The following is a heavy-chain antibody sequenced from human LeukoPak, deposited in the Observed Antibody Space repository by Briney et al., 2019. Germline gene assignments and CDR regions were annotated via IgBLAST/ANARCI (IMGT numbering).Heavy chain of an antibody. CDR2: IKSKTDGGTT. CDR3: AKGLFREEYSSSHYFDY. V-gene: IGHV3-15*07. J-gene: IGHJ4*02. D-gene: IGHD6-6*01. CDR1: GFTFSNAW. Sequence: SGGSLRLSCAASGFTFSNAWMNWVRQAPGKGLEWVGRIKSKTDGGTTDYAAPVKGRFTISRDDSKNTLYQQMNSLRAEDTAVYYCAKGLFREEYSSSHYFDYWGQGTLVTVSS.